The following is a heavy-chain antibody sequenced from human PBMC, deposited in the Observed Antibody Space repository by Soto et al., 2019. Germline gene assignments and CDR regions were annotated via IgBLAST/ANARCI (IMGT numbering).Heavy chain of an antibody. CDR3: ARSPAAGVEYDY. CDR1: GGTFSSYA. CDR2: IIPIFGTA. J-gene: IGHJ4*02. Sequence: ASVKVSCKASGGTFSSYASSWVRQAPGRGLEWMGGIIPIFGTANYAQKFQGRVTITAGESTSTAYMELSSLRSEDTAVYYCARSPAAGVEYDYWGQGTLVTVSS. V-gene: IGHV1-69*13. D-gene: IGHD6-13*01.